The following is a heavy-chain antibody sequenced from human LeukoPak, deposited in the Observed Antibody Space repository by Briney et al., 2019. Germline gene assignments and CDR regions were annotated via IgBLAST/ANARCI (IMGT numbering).Heavy chain of an antibody. CDR3: ARGPQLVGYYYIDV. CDR1: EYSVSSDSAA. Sequence: SQTLSLTCAISEYSVSSDSAAWNWIRHSPSRGLEWLGGTYYRSKWYTDYAVSVKSRITINPDTSKNQFSLQLNSVTPEDTAVYYCARGPQLVGYYYIDVWGKGTTVTVSS. D-gene: IGHD6-13*01. V-gene: IGHV6-1*01. CDR2: TYYRSKWYT. J-gene: IGHJ6*03.